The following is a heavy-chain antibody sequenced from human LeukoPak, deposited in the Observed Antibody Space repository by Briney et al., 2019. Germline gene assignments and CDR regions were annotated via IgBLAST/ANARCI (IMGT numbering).Heavy chain of an antibody. CDR3: ARDWIELPTRAWNGFDS. CDR2: IKQDGSKE. D-gene: IGHD1-1*01. J-gene: IGHJ4*02. V-gene: IGHV3-7*01. Sequence: SGGSLRLSCAASGFTFSSYWMSWVRQAPGKGLEWVANIKQDGSKEYYVDPVKGRFTISRDNAKNSLYLQIDSLRAEDAGVYYCARDWIELPTRAWNGFDSWGQGTLVSVSS. CDR1: GFTFSSYW.